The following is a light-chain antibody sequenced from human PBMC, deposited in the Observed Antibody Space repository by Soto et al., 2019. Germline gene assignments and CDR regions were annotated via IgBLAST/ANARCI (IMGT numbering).Light chain of an antibody. CDR1: QSLLHSNAYNY. Sequence: DIVMTQSPLSLPVTPGEPASISCRSSQSLLHSNAYNYLDWYLQKPGQSPQLLIYLGSNRASGVPDRFSGSGSGTDFTLKISRVEAEDVGVYYCVQALQTPYTFGQGTKLEIK. CDR2: LGS. V-gene: IGKV2-28*01. CDR3: VQALQTPYT. J-gene: IGKJ2*01.